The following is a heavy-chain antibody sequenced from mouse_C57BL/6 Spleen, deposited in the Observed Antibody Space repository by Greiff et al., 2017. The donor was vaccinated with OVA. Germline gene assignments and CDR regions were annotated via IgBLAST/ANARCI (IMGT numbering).Heavy chain of an antibody. CDR3: ARCHYGNYEAMDY. J-gene: IGHJ4*01. Sequence: EVKLVESGGGLVKPGGSLKLSCAASGFTFSSYAMSWVRQTPEKRLEWVATISDGGSYTYYPDNVKGRFTISRDNAKNNLYLQMSHLKSEDTAMYYCARCHYGNYEAMDYWGQGTSVTVSS. D-gene: IGHD2-1*01. V-gene: IGHV5-4*03. CDR1: GFTFSSYA. CDR2: ISDGGSYT.